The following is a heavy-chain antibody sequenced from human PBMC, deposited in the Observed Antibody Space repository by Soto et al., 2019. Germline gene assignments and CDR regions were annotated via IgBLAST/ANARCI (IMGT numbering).Heavy chain of an antibody. CDR1: GGTFSSYA. CDR2: IIPIFGTA. J-gene: IGHJ4*02. D-gene: IGHD2-15*01. V-gene: IGHV1-69*06. CDR3: ATYKYCSGGSCYSGTFDY. Sequence: SVKVSCKASGGTFSSYAISWARQAPGQGLEWMGGIIPIFGTANYAQKFQGRVTITADKSTSTAYMELSSLRSEDTAVYYCATYKYCSGGSCYSGTFDYWGQGTLVTVSS.